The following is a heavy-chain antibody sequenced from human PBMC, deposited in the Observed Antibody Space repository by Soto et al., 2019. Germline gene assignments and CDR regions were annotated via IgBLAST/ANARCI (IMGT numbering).Heavy chain of an antibody. CDR1: GYTFTSYA. CDR3: ARPPRGSSSPDCYFDL. CDR2: INAGNGNT. D-gene: IGHD6-6*01. Sequence: QVQLVQSGAEVKKPGASVKVSCKASGYTFTSYAMHWVRQAPGQRLEWMGWINAGNGNTKYSQKFQGRVTITRDTSASTAYMELSSLRSEDTAVYYCARPPRGSSSPDCYFDLWGRGTLVTVSS. J-gene: IGHJ2*01. V-gene: IGHV1-3*01.